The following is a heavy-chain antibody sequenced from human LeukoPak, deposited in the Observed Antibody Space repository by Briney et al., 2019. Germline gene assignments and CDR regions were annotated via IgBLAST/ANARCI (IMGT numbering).Heavy chain of an antibody. CDR2: ISYDGSNK. V-gene: IGHV3-30*18. Sequence: GGSLRLSCAASGFTFSSYGMHWVSQAPGKGLEWVAVISYDGSNKYYADSVKGRFTISRDNSKNTLYLQMNSLRAEDTAVYYCAKDRVYCSGGSCPIDYYFDYWGQGTLVTVSS. CDR3: AKDRVYCSGGSCPIDYYFDY. J-gene: IGHJ4*02. D-gene: IGHD2-15*01. CDR1: GFTFSSYG.